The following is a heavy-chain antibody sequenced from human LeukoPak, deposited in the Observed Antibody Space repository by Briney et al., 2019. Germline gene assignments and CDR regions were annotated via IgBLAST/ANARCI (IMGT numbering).Heavy chain of an antibody. CDR2: ISGSGGST. J-gene: IGHJ4*02. D-gene: IGHD6-13*01. CDR1: GFTFSSYA. CDR3: ATKPSSTWYFDY. V-gene: IGHV3-23*01. Sequence: GGSPRLSCAASGFTFSSYAMSWVRQAPGKGLEWVSAISGSGGSTYYADSVKGRFTISRDNSKNTLYVQMNSLRAEDTAVYYCATKPSSTWYFDYWGQGTLVTVSS.